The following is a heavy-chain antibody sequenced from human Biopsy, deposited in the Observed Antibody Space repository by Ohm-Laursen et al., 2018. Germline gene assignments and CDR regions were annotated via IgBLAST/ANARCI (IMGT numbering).Heavy chain of an antibody. Sequence: SVPFSCKASGFSFTGYYLHCVRQAPGQGLEWMVWISPKSGDTNYAHKFQGNITMTRDTSMSTAYMEMSRLRCDDTAVYYCALQSVAQMKNFDYWGQGTLVTVSS. CDR1: GFSFTGYY. V-gene: IGHV1-2*02. CDR3: ALQSVAQMKNFDY. D-gene: IGHD6-19*01. CDR2: ISPKSGDT. J-gene: IGHJ4*02.